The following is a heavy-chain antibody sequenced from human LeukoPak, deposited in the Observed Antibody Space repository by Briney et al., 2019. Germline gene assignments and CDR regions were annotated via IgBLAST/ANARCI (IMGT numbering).Heavy chain of an antibody. CDR2: ITYSGNT. CDR3: AGDRTQLGEFDY. D-gene: IGHD2-2*01. J-gene: IGHJ4*02. CDR1: GDSISNSPYY. Sequence: SETLSLTCTVSGDSISNSPYYWGWIRQPPGKGLEWIGTITYSGNTYYNPSLKSRVTISADTSKNHFSLKLSSVTAADTAVYYCAGDRTQLGEFDYWGQGTLVTVSS. V-gene: IGHV4-39*02.